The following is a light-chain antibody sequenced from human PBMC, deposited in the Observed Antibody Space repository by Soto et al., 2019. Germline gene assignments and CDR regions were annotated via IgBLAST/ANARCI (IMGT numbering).Light chain of an antibody. CDR3: QQRSKWPLT. V-gene: IGKV3-11*01. Sequence: PGERATLSCTASQGVSSYLAWYQHKPGQAPRLLIYDASNRATGIPARFSGSGSGTDFTLSISSLEPEDFAVYYCQQRSKWPLTFGGGTKVEIK. CDR1: QGVSSY. CDR2: DAS. J-gene: IGKJ4*01.